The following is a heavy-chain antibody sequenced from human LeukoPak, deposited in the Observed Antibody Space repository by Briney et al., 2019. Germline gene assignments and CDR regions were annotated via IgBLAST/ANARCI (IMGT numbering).Heavy chain of an antibody. CDR1: GYTFTEYG. CDR2: ISAYNGNT. J-gene: IGHJ3*02. Sequence: ASVKVSCKASGYTFTEYGISWVRQAPGQGLEWMGWISAYNGNTNYAQKLQGRVTMTTDTSTSTAYMELRSLRSDDTAMYFCAKSITAGAFDIWGQGTMVTVSS. CDR3: AKSITAGAFDI. D-gene: IGHD6-13*01. V-gene: IGHV1-18*01.